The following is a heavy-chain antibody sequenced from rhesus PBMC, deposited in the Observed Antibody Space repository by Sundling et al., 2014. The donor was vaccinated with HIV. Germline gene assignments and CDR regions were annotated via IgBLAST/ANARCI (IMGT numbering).Heavy chain of an antibody. D-gene: IGHD3-3*01. J-gene: IGHJ6*01. Sequence: EVQLVETGGGLVQPGGSLTLSCAASGFTFSAYGMSWVRQAPGKGLEWVSGINSGGGSTYDADSVKGRFTISRDNSKNTLSLQMNSLRVEDTAVYYCGKDRVSSWINKIILTPKEYGVDSWGQGVVVTVSS. CDR3: GKDRVSSWINKIILTPKEYGVDS. CDR2: INSGGGST. V-gene: IGHV3S42*01. CDR1: GFTFSAYG.